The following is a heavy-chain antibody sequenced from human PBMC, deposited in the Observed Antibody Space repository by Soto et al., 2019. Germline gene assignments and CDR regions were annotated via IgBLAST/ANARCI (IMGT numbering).Heavy chain of an antibody. V-gene: IGHV1-18*01. CDR1: GYTFTNYG. CDR2: ISAYNGNT. J-gene: IGHJ6*03. Sequence: ASVKVSCKASGYTFTNYGITWVRQAPGQGLEWMGWISAYNGNTHYTQRLQGRVTMTTDTSTSTAYMELRGLRSDDTAVYYYARVRQLVGYFYYYMDVWGKGTTVTDSS. CDR3: ARVRQLVGYFYYYMDV. D-gene: IGHD6-6*01.